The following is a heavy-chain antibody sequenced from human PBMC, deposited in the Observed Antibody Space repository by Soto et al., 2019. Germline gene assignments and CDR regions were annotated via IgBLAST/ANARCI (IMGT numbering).Heavy chain of an antibody. CDR3: ARVEGVAEGSGSFRA. Sequence: ASVKVSCKASGYTFTSYAMHWVRQAPGQRLEWMGWINAGNGNTKYSQKFQGRVTITRDTSASTAYMELSSLRSEDTAVYYCARVEGVAEGSGSFRAWGQGTLVTVSS. J-gene: IGHJ5*02. CDR2: INAGNGNT. CDR1: GYTFTSYA. D-gene: IGHD3-10*01. V-gene: IGHV1-3*01.